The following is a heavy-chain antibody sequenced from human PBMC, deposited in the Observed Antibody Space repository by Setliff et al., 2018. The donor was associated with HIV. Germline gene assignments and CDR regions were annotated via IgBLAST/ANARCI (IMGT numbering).Heavy chain of an antibody. D-gene: IGHD3-3*01. CDR2: VCYSGGT. Sequence: PSETLSLTCIVSGGSISPTNYCWDWTRQTPGQGLEWIGTVCYSGGTNYNPSLKSRVTISVDTSKNQFSLTLNSVTAADTAVYYCARGSRQLTIFGVVFKTNYYFMDVWGKGTAVTVSS. CDR1: GGSISPTNYC. CDR3: ARGSRQLTIFGVVFKTNYYFMDV. J-gene: IGHJ6*03. V-gene: IGHV4-39*07.